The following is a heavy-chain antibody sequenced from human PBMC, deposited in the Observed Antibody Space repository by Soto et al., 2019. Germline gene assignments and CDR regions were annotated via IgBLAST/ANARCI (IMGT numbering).Heavy chain of an antibody. CDR1: GGSFSGYY. Sequence: SETLSLNCVYGGSFSGYYWSWIRQSPGKGLEWIGEINHSGSTNNYNPSLKSRVTISVDTSKKQISLKLTSVTAADTAVYYCATDSTSRYYGMDVWGQGTTVTVSS. CDR2: INHSGST. V-gene: IGHV4-34*01. D-gene: IGHD2-2*01. J-gene: IGHJ6*02. CDR3: ATDSTSRYYGMDV.